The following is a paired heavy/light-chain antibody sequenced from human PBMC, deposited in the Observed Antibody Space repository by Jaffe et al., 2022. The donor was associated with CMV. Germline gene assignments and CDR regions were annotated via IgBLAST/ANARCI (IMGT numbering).Heavy chain of an antibody. CDR1: GYTFTSYG. Sequence: QVQLVQSGAEVKKPGASVKVSCKASGYTFTSYGISWVRQAPGQGLEWMGWISAYNGNTNYAQKLQGRVTMTTDTSTSTAYMELRSLRSDDTAVYYCARDERRIYCSGGSCYPLEGMDVWGQGTTVTVSS. CDR3: ARDERRIYCSGGSCYPLEGMDV. D-gene: IGHD2-15*01. J-gene: IGHJ6*02. CDR2: ISAYNGNT. V-gene: IGHV1-18*01.
Light chain of an antibody. J-gene: IGLJ3*02. CDR2: YKSDSDK. Sequence: QAVLTQPSSLSASPGASASLTCTLRSGINVGTYRIYWYQQKPGSPPQYLLRYKSDSDKQQGSGVPSRFSGSKDASANAGILLISGLQSEDEADYYCMIWHSSAWVFGGGTKLTVL. V-gene: IGLV5-45*03. CDR3: MIWHSSAWV. CDR1: SGINVGTYR.